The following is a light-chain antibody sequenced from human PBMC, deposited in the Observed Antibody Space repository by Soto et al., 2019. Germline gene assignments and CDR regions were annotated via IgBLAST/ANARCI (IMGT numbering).Light chain of an antibody. CDR3: QQYGSSPLYT. J-gene: IGKJ2*01. CDR1: QSVSSSY. Sequence: EIVLTQSPGTLSLSPGERATLSCRASQSVSSSYLAWYQQKPGQAPRLLIYGASSRATGIPDRFSGSGSGTDFTLTISRLEPEYFAVYYCQQYGSSPLYTFGQGTTLEIK. V-gene: IGKV3-20*01. CDR2: GAS.